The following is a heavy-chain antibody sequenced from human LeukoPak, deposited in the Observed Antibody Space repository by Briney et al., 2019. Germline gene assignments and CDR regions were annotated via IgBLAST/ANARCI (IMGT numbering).Heavy chain of an antibody. Sequence: GGSLRLSCAASGFTLSSYAVSWVRQTPGKGLEWVSGMSGSGGNTYYADSVKGRFTISRDISKNTLYLQMNSLRAEDTALYYCAKDSLPSYGGYFDYWGQGTLVTVSS. J-gene: IGHJ4*02. CDR1: GFTLSSYA. CDR2: MSGSGGNT. D-gene: IGHD3-16*01. V-gene: IGHV3-23*01. CDR3: AKDSLPSYGGYFDY.